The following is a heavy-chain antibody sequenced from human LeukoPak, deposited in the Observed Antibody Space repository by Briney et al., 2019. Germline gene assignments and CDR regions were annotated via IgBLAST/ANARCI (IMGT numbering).Heavy chain of an antibody. CDR3: AKGAYYDSSGYYYGVSEFDY. Sequence: GGSLRLSCAASGFTFSSYAMSWVRQAPGKGLEWVSAISGSGGSTYYADSVKGRFTISRDNSKNTLYLQMNSLRAEDTAVYYCAKGAYYDSSGYYYGVSEFDYWGQGTLVTVSS. CDR2: ISGSGGST. J-gene: IGHJ4*02. D-gene: IGHD3-22*01. CDR1: GFTFSSYA. V-gene: IGHV3-23*01.